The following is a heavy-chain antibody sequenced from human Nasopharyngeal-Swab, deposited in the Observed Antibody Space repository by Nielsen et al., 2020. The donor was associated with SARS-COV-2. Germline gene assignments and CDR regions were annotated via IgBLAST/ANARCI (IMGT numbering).Heavy chain of an antibody. V-gene: IGHV4-31*03. CDR2: ISYSGNT. D-gene: IGHD4-17*01. CDR3: ARAATVNHFDY. CDR1: GGSIRRGDYY. Sequence: SKTLSLTCSVSGGSIRRGDYYWSWIRQHPGKGLEWIGYISYSGNTYFNPSLKSRVTISLDTSKNQFSLKLSSVTAADTAVYYCARAATVNHFDYWGQGTLVTVSS. J-gene: IGHJ4*02.